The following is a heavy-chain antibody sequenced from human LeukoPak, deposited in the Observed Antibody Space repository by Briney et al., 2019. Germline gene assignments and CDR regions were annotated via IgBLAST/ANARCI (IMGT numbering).Heavy chain of an antibody. D-gene: IGHD3-10*01. V-gene: IGHV5-51*01. CDR1: GSIFTSYW. J-gene: IGHJ4*02. CDR2: IYPGDSDT. Sequence: GASLQISCKGSGSIFTSYWIGWVRQLPGKGLEWMGIIYPGDSDTRYSPSFQGQVTISVDKSISTVYLQWSSLKASDTAMYYCARQSRDGSKTRGYYFDYWGQGTLVTVSS. CDR3: ARQSRDGSKTRGYYFDY.